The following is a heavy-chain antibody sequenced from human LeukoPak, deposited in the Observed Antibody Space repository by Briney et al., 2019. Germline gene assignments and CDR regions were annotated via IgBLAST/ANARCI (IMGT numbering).Heavy chain of an antibody. V-gene: IGHV4-39*01. J-gene: IGHJ3*02. CDR2: IYYSGST. CDR1: GGSISSSSYY. CDR3: DRGVIANDAFDI. D-gene: IGHD2-21*01. Sequence: SETLSLTCTVSGGSISSSSYYWGWIRQPPGKGLEWIGSIYYSGSTYYNPSLKSRVTISVDTSKNQFSLKLSSVTAADTAVYYCDRGVIANDAFDIWAKGQWSPSLQ.